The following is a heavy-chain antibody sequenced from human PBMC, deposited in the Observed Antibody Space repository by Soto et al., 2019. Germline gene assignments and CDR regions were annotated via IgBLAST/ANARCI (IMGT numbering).Heavy chain of an antibody. V-gene: IGHV1-2*02. D-gene: IGHD2-15*01. CDR3: ARDWAVIGDIVVVVAATGSWFDP. CDR1: GYTFTGYY. CDR2: INPNSGGT. J-gene: IGHJ5*02. Sequence: EASVKVSCKASGYTFTGYYMHWVRQAPGQGLEWMGWINPNSGGTNYAQKFQGRVTMTRDTSISTACMELSRLRSDDTAVYYCARDWAVIGDIVVVVAATGSWFDPWGQGTLVTVSS.